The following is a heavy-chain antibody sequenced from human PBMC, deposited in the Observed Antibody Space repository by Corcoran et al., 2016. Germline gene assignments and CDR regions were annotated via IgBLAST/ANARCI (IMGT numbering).Heavy chain of an antibody. Sequence: EVQLVESGGGLVQPGGSLRLSCAASGFTFSRYWMHWIRQAPGEGLGWVSRINGDGSSKSYADSVKGRFTISRDNAKNTLYLQMNSLRAEDTAVYYCARAAYSYCWDYWGQGTLVSGSS. V-gene: IGHV3-74*01. D-gene: IGHD5-18*01. CDR3: ARAAYSYCWDY. CDR2: INGDGSSK. J-gene: IGHJ4*02. CDR1: GFTFSRYW.